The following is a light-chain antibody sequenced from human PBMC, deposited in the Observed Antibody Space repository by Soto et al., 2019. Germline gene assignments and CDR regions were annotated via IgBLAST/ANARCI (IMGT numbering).Light chain of an antibody. CDR1: QSITNW. Sequence: DIQMTQSPSTLSASVGGRLSITCRASQSITNWLAWYQQKPGKAPKLLIYKASSLQSEVPSRFSGSASGPEFTLTISSLQPDDFATYYCQQYHSYPFTFGPGTKVDIK. CDR2: KAS. V-gene: IGKV1-5*03. J-gene: IGKJ3*01. CDR3: QQYHSYPFT.